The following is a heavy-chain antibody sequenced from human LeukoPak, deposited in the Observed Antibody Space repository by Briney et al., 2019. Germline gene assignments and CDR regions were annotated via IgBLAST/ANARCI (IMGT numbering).Heavy chain of an antibody. J-gene: IGHJ3*02. CDR2: IKQEGSEK. Sequence: PGGSLRLSCAASGFTFSSYWMSWVRQAQGKVLGWVANIKQEGSEKYYVDSVKGRFTISRDNAKNSLYLQMNSLRAEDTAVYYCARVMLAVAGTRDDAFDIWGQGTMVTVSS. CDR1: GFTFSSYW. D-gene: IGHD6-19*01. CDR3: ARVMLAVAGTRDDAFDI. V-gene: IGHV3-7*01.